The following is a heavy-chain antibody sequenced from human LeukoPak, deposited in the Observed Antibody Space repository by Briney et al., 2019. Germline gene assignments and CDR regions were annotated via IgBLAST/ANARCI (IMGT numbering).Heavy chain of an antibody. J-gene: IGHJ4*02. CDR2: ISYDGSNK. CDR1: GFTFSSYA. D-gene: IGHD4-17*01. Sequence: GGSLRLSCAASGFTFSSYAMHWVRQAPGQGLEWVAVISYDGSNKYYADSVKGRFTISRDNSKNTLYLQMNSLRAEDTAVYYCARLSYGDCVTPNFDYWGQGTLVTVSS. CDR3: ARLSYGDCVTPNFDY. V-gene: IGHV3-30-3*01.